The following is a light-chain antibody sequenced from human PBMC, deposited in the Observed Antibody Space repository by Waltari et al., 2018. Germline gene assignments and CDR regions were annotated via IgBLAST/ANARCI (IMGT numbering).Light chain of an antibody. CDR3: QQYDNLPLT. V-gene: IGKV1-33*01. CDR2: DAS. J-gene: IGKJ4*01. CDR1: QDISNY. Sequence: DIQMTQSPSSLSASVGDRVTITCQASQDISNYLNWYQQKPGKAPKLLIYDASNLETGVPSRFNGSGSGTDFTFTISSLQPEDIETYYCQQYDNLPLTFGGGTKVEIK.